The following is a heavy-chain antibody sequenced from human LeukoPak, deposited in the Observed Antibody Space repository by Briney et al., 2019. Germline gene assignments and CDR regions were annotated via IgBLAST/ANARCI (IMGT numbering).Heavy chain of an antibody. CDR1: GYTFTNYW. Sequence: GESLKVSCKGSGYTFTNYWIGWVRQMPGKGLEWMGVIYPNDSDTRYSPSFQGQVTISADKSISTAYLQWSSLKASDTAMYYCARTLNYDILFGYDYWGQGTLVTVSS. D-gene: IGHD3-9*01. CDR3: ARTLNYDILFGYDY. CDR2: IYPNDSDT. V-gene: IGHV5-51*01. J-gene: IGHJ4*02.